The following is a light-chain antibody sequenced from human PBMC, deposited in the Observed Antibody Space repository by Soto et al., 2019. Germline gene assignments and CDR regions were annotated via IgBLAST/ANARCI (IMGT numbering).Light chain of an antibody. J-gene: IGKJ1*01. CDR2: DAS. CDR3: QQYGSSPRT. Sequence: EIVFTQSPATLSFSPGERATLSCRASQSVSSYLAWYQQKPGQAPRLLIYDASNRATGIPARFSGSGSGTDFTLTISRLEAEDFAVYYCQQYGSSPRTFGQGTKVDI. V-gene: IGKV3-20*01. CDR1: QSVSSY.